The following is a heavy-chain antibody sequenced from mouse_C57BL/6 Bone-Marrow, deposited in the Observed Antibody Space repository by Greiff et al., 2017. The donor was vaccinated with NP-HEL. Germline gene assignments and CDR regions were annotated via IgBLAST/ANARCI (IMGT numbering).Heavy chain of an antibody. CDR1: GFSLTSYG. V-gene: IGHV2-2*01. D-gene: IGHD1-1*01. CDR3: AAHGSSYSPPHYFDY. Sequence: QVQLKQSGPGLVQPSQSLSITCTVSGFSLTSYGVHWVRQSPGKGLEWLGVIWSGGSTDYNAAFISRLSISKDNSKSQVFFKMNSLQADDTAIYYCAAHGSSYSPPHYFDYWGQGTTLTVSS. J-gene: IGHJ2*01. CDR2: IWSGGST.